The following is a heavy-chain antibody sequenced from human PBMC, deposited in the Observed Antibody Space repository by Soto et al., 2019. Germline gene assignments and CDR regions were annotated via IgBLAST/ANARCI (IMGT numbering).Heavy chain of an antibody. Sequence: PGGSLRLSCAASGFTFSSYAMHWVRQAPGKGLEWVAVISYDGSNKYYADSVKGRFTISRDNSKNTLYLQMNSLRAEDTAVYYCASATYSNYDAFDIWGQGTMVTVSS. CDR2: ISYDGSNK. V-gene: IGHV3-30-3*01. CDR1: GFTFSSYA. J-gene: IGHJ3*02. CDR3: ASATYSNYDAFDI. D-gene: IGHD2-21*01.